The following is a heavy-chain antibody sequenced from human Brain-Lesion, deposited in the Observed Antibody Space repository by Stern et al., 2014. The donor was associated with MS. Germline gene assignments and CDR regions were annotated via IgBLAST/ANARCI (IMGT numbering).Heavy chain of an antibody. CDR3: ARDQRGITIFGVVTDYYYLGMDV. J-gene: IGHJ6*02. V-gene: IGHV1-2*02. CDR1: GYIFTGYY. CDR2: INPNTGGT. D-gene: IGHD3-3*01. Sequence: VQLVQSGAEAKKPGASVKVSCKTSGYIFTGYYIHWVRQAPGQGLEWMAWINPNTGGTKYGQKFQGRVTMSRDTSISTAYVELSSLTSDDTAVYYCARDQRGITIFGVVTDYYYLGMDVWGQGTTVTVSS.